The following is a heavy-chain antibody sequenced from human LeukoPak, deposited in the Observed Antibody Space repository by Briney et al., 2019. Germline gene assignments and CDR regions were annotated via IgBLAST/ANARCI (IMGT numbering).Heavy chain of an antibody. V-gene: IGHV3-21*01. CDR2: ISSSSSYI. Sequence: PGGSLRLSCAASGFTFNDHAMSWVRQAPGKGLEWVSTISSSSSYIYYADSVKGRFTISRDNAKNSLYLQMNSLRAEDTAVYYCARGRDSSGGGFDYWGQGTLVTVSS. D-gene: IGHD6-19*01. CDR1: GFTFNDHA. J-gene: IGHJ4*02. CDR3: ARGRDSSGGGFDY.